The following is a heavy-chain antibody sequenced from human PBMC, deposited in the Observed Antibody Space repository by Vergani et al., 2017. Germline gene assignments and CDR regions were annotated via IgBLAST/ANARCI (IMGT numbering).Heavy chain of an antibody. CDR2: INPNRGGK. D-gene: IGHD3-16*02. J-gene: IGHJ4*02. CDR1: GYTFTGYY. Sequence: QVQLVQSGAEVKKPGASVKVSCKASGYTFTGYYMHWVRQAPGQGLEWMGWINPNRGGKNYAQKFQGRVTMTRDTSISTAYMELSRLRADDTAVYYCARDYYDYVWGSYREGYFDYWGQGTLVTVSS. V-gene: IGHV1-2*02. CDR3: ARDYYDYVWGSYREGYFDY.